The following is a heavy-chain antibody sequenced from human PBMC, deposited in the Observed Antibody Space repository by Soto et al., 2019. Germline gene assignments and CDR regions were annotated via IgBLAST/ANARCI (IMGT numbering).Heavy chain of an antibody. V-gene: IGHV5-51*01. CDR2: IYPGDSDT. Sequence: PGESLKISCKGSGYSFTSYWIGWVRQMPGKGLEWMGIIYPGDSDTRYSPSFQGQVTISADKSISTAYLQWSSLKASDTAIYYCARHKPLDGLVRGPFDYWGQGTLVTVPS. CDR1: GYSFTSYW. J-gene: IGHJ4*02. CDR3: ARHKPLDGLVRGPFDY. D-gene: IGHD3-10*01.